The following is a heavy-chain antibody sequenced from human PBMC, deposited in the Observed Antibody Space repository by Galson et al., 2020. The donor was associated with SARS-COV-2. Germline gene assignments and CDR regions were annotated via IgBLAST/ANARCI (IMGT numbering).Heavy chain of an antibody. J-gene: IGHJ6*02. CDR3: DRDMILRYCSSTGCYSDGMDV. V-gene: IGHV4-30-4*01. Sequence: ETSETLSLTCPVSGGSISSGDYYGSWIRQPPGKGLEWIGYIYYSGSTYYNPSLKSRVTISVDTSKNQFSLKLGSVTAAEPAVYYCDRDMILRYCSSTGCYSDGMDVWGQGTTGTVAS. CDR1: GGSISSGDYY. D-gene: IGHD2-2*02. CDR2: IYYSGST.